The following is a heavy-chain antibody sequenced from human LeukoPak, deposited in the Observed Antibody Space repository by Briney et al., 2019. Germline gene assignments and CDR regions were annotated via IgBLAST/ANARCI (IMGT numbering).Heavy chain of an antibody. D-gene: IGHD6-13*01. J-gene: IGHJ3*02. Sequence: SETLSLTCTVSGGSISSYYWSWIRQPPGKGLEWIGYIYYSGSTNYNASLKSRVTISVDTSKNQFSLKLSSVTAADTAVYYCARHEYSSSWYRDRTDAFDIWGQGTIVTVSS. CDR3: ARHEYSSSWYRDRTDAFDI. CDR2: IYYSGST. V-gene: IGHV4-59*01. CDR1: GGSISSYY.